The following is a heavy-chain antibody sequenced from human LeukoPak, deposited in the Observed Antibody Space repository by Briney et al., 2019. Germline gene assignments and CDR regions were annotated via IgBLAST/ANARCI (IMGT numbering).Heavy chain of an antibody. V-gene: IGHV3-23*01. CDR3: AKGNNGCYDS. CDR1: GFTFSSYA. CDR2: ISGSGGST. Sequence: SGGSLRLSCAASGFTFSSYAMSWVRQAPGKGLEWVSGISGSGGSTLYADSVKGRFTISRDNTKNTLYMQMNSLRAEDTAVDYCAKGNNGCYDSWGQGTLVTVSS. D-gene: IGHD2-15*01. J-gene: IGHJ4*02.